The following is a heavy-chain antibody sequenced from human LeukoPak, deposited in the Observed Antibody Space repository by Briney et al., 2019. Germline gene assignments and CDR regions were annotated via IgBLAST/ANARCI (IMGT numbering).Heavy chain of an antibody. Sequence: GGSLRLSCAASGFTFDDYAMHWVRQAPGKGLEWVSGISWNSGSIGYADSVKGRFTISRDNAKNSLYLQMNSLRAEDTAVYYCARDLWNYDPYYMDVWGKGTTVTVSS. CDR3: ARDLWNYDPYYMDV. CDR1: GFTFDDYA. CDR2: ISWNSGSI. J-gene: IGHJ6*03. D-gene: IGHD1-1*01. V-gene: IGHV3-9*01.